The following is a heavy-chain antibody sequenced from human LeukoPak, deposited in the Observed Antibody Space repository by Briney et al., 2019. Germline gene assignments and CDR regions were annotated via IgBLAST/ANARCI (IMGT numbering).Heavy chain of an antibody. Sequence: GGSLRLSCAASGFTFSSSWMSWVRQAPGKGLEWVANIKQDESEKYYVDSVKGRFTISRDNAKNSLYLQMNILRAEDTAVYYCATDPQFPIWFGNGMDVWGQGTTVTVSS. CDR2: IKQDESEK. J-gene: IGHJ6*02. CDR3: ATDPQFPIWFGNGMDV. CDR1: GFTFSSSW. D-gene: IGHD3-10*01. V-gene: IGHV3-7*01.